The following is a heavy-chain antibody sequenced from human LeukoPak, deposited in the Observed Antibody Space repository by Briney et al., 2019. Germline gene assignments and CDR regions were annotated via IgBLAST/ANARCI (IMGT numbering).Heavy chain of an antibody. Sequence: VASVKVSCKASGYTFTSYGISWVRQAPGQGLEWMGWISAYNGNTNYAQKLQGRVTMTTDTSTSTAYMELRSLRSDDTAVYYCARGYYYDSSVAYFQHWGQGTLVTVSS. V-gene: IGHV1-18*01. CDR3: ARGYYYDSSVAYFQH. J-gene: IGHJ1*01. CDR2: ISAYNGNT. D-gene: IGHD3-22*01. CDR1: GYTFTSYG.